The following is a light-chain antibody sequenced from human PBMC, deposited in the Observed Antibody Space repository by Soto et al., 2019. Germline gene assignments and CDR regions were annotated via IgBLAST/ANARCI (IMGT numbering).Light chain of an antibody. J-gene: IGKJ1*01. CDR3: QQYAGSPRT. V-gene: IGKV3-20*01. CDR2: SAS. CDR1: QSVGRNY. Sequence: ENVLTQSPGTLSLSPGERATLSCRASQSVGRNYLAWFQQKSGQAPRLLIYSASRRATGIPDRFTGSGSGTDFTLTINRVEPEDFAVYFCQQYAGSPRTFGQGTKVDI.